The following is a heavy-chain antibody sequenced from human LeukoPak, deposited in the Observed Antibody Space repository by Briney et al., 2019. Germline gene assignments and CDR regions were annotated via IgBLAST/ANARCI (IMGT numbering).Heavy chain of an antibody. CDR2: IYYSGST. CDR3: ASRSSIWSGYQDTLYYFDS. V-gene: IGHV4-59*01. CDR1: GGSISSYY. J-gene: IGHJ4*02. Sequence: SETLSLTCTVSGGSISSYYWGWIRQPPGKRLEWIGHIYYSGSTNYNPSLKSRVTISVDTSKNQFSLKLSSVTAADTAVYYCASRSSIWSGYQDTLYYFDSWGQGTLVTVSS. D-gene: IGHD3-3*01.